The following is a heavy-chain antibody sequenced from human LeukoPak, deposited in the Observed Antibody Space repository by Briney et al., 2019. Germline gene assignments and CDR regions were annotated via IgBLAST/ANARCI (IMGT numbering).Heavy chain of an antibody. CDR1: GGSISSYY. Sequence: SETLSLTCTVSGGSISSYYWNWIRQPPGKGLEWIGYIYYSGSTNYNPSLKSRVTISVDTSKNQFSLKLSSVTAADTAVYYCARVSVRYFDWTNWFDPWGQGTLVTVSS. D-gene: IGHD3-9*01. CDR2: IYYSGST. CDR3: ARVSVRYFDWTNWFDP. J-gene: IGHJ5*02. V-gene: IGHV4-59*01.